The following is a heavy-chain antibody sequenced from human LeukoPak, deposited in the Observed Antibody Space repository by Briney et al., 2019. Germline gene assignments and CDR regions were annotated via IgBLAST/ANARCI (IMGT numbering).Heavy chain of an antibody. D-gene: IGHD5-12*01. J-gene: IGHJ4*02. CDR3: ARDRGPYSGYDSYYFDY. V-gene: IGHV4-31*03. CDR2: IYYSGST. Sequence: PSQTLSLTCTVSGGSISSGGYYWSWIRQHPGKGLEWIGYIYYSGSTYYNPSLKSRVTISVDTPKNQFSLKLSSVTAADTAVYYCARDRGPYSGYDSYYFDYWGQGTLVTVSS. CDR1: GGSISSGGYY.